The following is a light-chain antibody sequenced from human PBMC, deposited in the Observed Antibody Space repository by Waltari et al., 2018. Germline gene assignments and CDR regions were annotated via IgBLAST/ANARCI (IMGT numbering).Light chain of an antibody. CDR1: SSDVGGYKH. Sequence: QSALTQPRSVSGSPGQSVTISCTGTSSDVGGYKHVSWYQQHPGEAPKLIFYDVTKRPSGVPDRFSGSKSGNTASLTISGLQAEDEADCYCCSFAGSYTWVFGGGTKVTVL. J-gene: IGLJ3*02. CDR3: CSFAGSYTWV. CDR2: DVT. V-gene: IGLV2-11*01.